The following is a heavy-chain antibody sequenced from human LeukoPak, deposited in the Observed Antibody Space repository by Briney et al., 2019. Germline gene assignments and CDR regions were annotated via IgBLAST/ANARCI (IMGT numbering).Heavy chain of an antibody. D-gene: IGHD5-18*01. V-gene: IGHV4-59*01. J-gene: IGHJ4*02. CDR3: ARGVLRGYSYGYYFDY. Sequence: PSETLSLTCTVSGGSISSYYWSWIRQPPGKGLEWIGYIYYSGSTNYNPSLKSRVTISVDTSKNQFSLKLSSVTAADTAVYYCARGVLRGYSYGYYFDYWGQGTLVTVSS. CDR1: GGSISSYY. CDR2: IYYSGST.